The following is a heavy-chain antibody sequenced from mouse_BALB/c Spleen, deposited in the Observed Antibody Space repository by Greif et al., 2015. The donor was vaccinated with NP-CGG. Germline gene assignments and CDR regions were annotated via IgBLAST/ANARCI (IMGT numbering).Heavy chain of an antibody. J-gene: IGHJ4*01. V-gene: IGHV2-9*02. CDR3: AILYYDYPYAMDY. D-gene: IGHD2-4*01. Sequence: VMLVESGPGLVAPSQSLSITCTVSGFSLTSYGVHWVRQPPGKGLEWLGVIWAGGSTNYNSALMSRLSISKDNSKSXVFLKMNSLQTDDTAMYYCAILYYDYPYAMDYWGQGTSVTVSS. CDR1: GFSLTSYG. CDR2: IWAGGST.